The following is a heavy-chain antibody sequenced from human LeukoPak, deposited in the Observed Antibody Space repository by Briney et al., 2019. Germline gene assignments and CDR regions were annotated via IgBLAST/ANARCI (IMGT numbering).Heavy chain of an antibody. CDR1: GFTFSSYE. V-gene: IGHV3-7*01. Sequence: QPGGSLRLSCAASGFTFSSYEMSWVRQAPGKGLEWVANIKQGGSAKYYVDSVKGRFTISRDNAKNSLYLQMNSLRAEDTAVYYCAELGNTMLRGVWGQGTPVTISS. CDR2: IKQGGSAK. J-gene: IGHJ4*01. CDR3: AELGNTMLRGV. D-gene: IGHD5-12*01.